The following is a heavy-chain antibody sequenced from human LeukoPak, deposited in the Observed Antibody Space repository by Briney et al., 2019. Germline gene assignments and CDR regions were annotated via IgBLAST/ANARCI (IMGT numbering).Heavy chain of an antibody. J-gene: IGHJ4*02. V-gene: IGHV3-30*02. CDR2: IRYDGSNK. Sequence: GGSLRLSCAASGFTFINYAMHWVRQAPGKGLEWVAFIRYDGSNKYYADSVKGRFTISRDNSKNTLYLQMNSLRAEDTAVYYCAKVEGYDYVWGSYRPNYFDYWGQGTLGTVSS. CDR1: GFTFINYA. D-gene: IGHD3-16*02. CDR3: AKVEGYDYVWGSYRPNYFDY.